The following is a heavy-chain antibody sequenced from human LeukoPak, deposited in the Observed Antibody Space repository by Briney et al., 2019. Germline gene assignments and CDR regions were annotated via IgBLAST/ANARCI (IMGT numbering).Heavy chain of an antibody. CDR2: IYYSGST. J-gene: IGHJ4*02. CDR1: DGSINSGAYY. Sequence: PSETLSLTCTASDGSINSGAYYWSWIRQLPGKGLEWIGYIYYSGSTYYNPSLKSRVTISVDTSKSQFSLKLTSVTAADTAVYYCARDYSGWLYLDYWGQGTLVTVSS. D-gene: IGHD6-19*01. CDR3: ARDYSGWLYLDY. V-gene: IGHV4-31*03.